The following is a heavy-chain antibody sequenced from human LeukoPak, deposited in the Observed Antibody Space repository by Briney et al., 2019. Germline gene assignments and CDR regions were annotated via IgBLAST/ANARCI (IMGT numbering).Heavy chain of an antibody. J-gene: IGHJ4*02. V-gene: IGHV1-2*02. Sequence: ASVKVSCKASGYTFTGYYMHWVRQAPGQGLEWMGWINPNSGGTNYAQKFQGRVTMTRDTSISTAYMELSRLRSDDTAVYYCAGGPTAGYCSSTSCYGDYWGQGTLVTVSS. D-gene: IGHD2-2*01. CDR1: GYTFTGYY. CDR2: INPNSGGT. CDR3: AGGPTAGYCSSTSCYGDY.